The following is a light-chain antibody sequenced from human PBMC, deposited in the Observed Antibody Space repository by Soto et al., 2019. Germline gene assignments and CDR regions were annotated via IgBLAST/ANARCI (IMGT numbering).Light chain of an antibody. CDR1: QSVSSN. V-gene: IGKV3-15*01. CDR2: GAS. J-gene: IGKJ1*01. Sequence: EIVMTQSPATLSVSPGERATLSCRASQSVSSNLAWYQQKPGQAPRLLIYGASTRATGIPARFSGSGSGTDFTLTTSRLEPEDFAVYYCQQYGSSGTFGQGTKVDI. CDR3: QQYGSSGT.